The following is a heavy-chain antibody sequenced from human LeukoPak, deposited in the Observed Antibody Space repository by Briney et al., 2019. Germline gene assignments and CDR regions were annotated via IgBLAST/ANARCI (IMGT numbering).Heavy chain of an antibody. CDR3: ARDYGGSSPFDY. Sequence: PGGSLRLSCAASGFTFSTYAMHWVRQAPGKGLEWVAFISYDGSDKYHADSVKGRFTISRDNAKNSLYLQMNSLRAEDTAVYYCARDYGGSSPFDYWGQGTLVTVSS. D-gene: IGHD4-23*01. V-gene: IGHV3-30*04. CDR2: ISYDGSDK. J-gene: IGHJ4*02. CDR1: GFTFSTYA.